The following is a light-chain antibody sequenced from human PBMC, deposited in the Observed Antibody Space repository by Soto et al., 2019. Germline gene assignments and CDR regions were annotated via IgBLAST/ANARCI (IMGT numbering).Light chain of an antibody. CDR1: QLFSSN. J-gene: IGKJ5*01. CDR3: QQYNDWPRT. Sequence: EIVMTQSPATLSVSPGASVPLSCRASQLFSSNLAWYQRRPGQAPRLLIYGSSTRATGVPPRFSGSASGTEFTLTISSLQSEDFGVYYCQQYNDWPRTFGQGTRLEIK. CDR2: GSS. V-gene: IGKV3-15*01.